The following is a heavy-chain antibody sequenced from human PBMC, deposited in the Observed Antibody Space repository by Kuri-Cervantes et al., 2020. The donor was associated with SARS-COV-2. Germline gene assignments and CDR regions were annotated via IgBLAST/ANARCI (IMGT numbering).Heavy chain of an antibody. Sequence: GGSLRLSCAASGFTFSSYAMHWVSQAPGKGLEWVAVISYDGSNKYYADSVKGQFTISRDNSKNTLYLQMNSLRAEDTAVYYCARAPDLRGCCSGGSCRRDDAFDIWGQGTMVTVSS. J-gene: IGHJ3*02. V-gene: IGHV3-30-3*01. D-gene: IGHD2-15*01. CDR3: ARAPDLRGCCSGGSCRRDDAFDI. CDR1: GFTFSSYA. CDR2: ISYDGSNK.